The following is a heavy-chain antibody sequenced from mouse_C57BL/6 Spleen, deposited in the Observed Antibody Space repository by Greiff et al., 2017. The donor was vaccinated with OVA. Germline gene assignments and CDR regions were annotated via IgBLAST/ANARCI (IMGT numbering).Heavy chain of an antibody. J-gene: IGHJ2*01. D-gene: IGHD2-3*01. V-gene: IGHV1-63*01. Sequence: QVQLKQSGAELVRPGSSVKMSCKASGYTFTNYWIGWAKQRPGHGLEWIGDIYPGGGYTNYNEKFKSKATPTADKSSTSAYMQFSRLTSEDSAIYYCERHDGYPAYAYWGQGTTLTDSS. CDR3: ERHDGYPAYAY. CDR2: IYPGGGYT. CDR1: GYTFTNYW.